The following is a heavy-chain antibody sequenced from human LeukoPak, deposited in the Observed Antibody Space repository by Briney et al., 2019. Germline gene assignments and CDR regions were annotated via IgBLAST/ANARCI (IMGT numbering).Heavy chain of an antibody. CDR1: RFSFSSHG. V-gene: IGHV3-33*01. J-gene: IGHJ4*02. CDR2: IWYDGSTD. D-gene: IGHD1-1*01. CDR3: ARDRTARHLDY. Sequence: GGSLRLSCAASRFSFSSHGMHWVRQAPGKGLEWVAVIWYDGSTDNYAESVKGRFTISRDNSKNMLYLQINSLRAEDTAVYYCARDRTARHLDYWGQGTLVIVSS.